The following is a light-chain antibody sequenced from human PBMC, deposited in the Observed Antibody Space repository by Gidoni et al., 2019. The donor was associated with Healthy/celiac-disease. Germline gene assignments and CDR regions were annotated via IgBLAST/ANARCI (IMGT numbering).Light chain of an antibody. Sequence: ILLTQSPGTLSLSQGDRATLSCRASQSVSSSYLAWYQQKPGQAPRLLIDGASSRATGIPDRFSGSGSGTDFTLTISRLEPEEFAVYYCQQYGSSPYTFGQGTKLEIK. CDR2: GAS. V-gene: IGKV3-20*01. J-gene: IGKJ2*01. CDR1: QSVSSSY. CDR3: QQYGSSPYT.